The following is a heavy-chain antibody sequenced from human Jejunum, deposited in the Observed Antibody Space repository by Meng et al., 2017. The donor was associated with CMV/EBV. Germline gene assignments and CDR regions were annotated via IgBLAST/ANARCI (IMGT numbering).Heavy chain of an antibody. J-gene: IGHJ4*02. CDR1: RGSIGNTEYY. CDR3: ARDMHREVVIQDY. V-gene: IGHV4-61*02. CDR2: IYPSGAT. Sequence: VHLTGSGPGFVKPSQTLSLTCSVSRGSIGNTEYYWSWIRQPAGKGLEWIGRIYPSGATNYNPSLKNRVSISVDTSQNQFSLRLTSVTAADTAVYFCARDMHREVVIQDYWGQGTLVTVSS. D-gene: IGHD3-10*01.